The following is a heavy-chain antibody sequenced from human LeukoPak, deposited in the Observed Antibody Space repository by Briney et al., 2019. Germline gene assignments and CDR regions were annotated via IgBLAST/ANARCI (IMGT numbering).Heavy chain of an antibody. D-gene: IGHD3-3*01. CDR2: IYYSGST. V-gene: IGHV4-30-4*01. CDR3: ASFYDSWSGPCDY. J-gene: IGHJ4*02. CDR1: GGSISSGDYY. Sequence: PSETLSLTCTVSGGSISSGDYYWSWIRQPPGKGLEWIGYIYYSGSTYYNPSLRSRVTISVDTYKNQFSLKLSSVTAADTAVYYCASFYDSWSGPCDYWGQGTLVTVSS.